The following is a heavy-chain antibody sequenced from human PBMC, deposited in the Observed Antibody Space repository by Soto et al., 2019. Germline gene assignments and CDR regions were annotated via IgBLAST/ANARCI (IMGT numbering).Heavy chain of an antibody. CDR1: GGTFSSYA. CDR2: IIPIFGTA. Sequence: SVKVSCKASGGTFSSYAISWVRQAPGQGLEWMGGIIPIFGTANYAQKFQGRVTITADKSTSTAYMELSSLRSEDTAVYYCARSNYDILTGYYNYYYYYGMDVWGQGTTVTVS. V-gene: IGHV1-69*06. D-gene: IGHD3-9*01. CDR3: ARSNYDILTGYYNYYYYYGMDV. J-gene: IGHJ6*02.